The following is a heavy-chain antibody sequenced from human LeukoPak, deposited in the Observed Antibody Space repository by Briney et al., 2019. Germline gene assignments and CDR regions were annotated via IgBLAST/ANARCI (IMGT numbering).Heavy chain of an antibody. CDR1: GGSISTYY. Sequence: KPSETLSLTCTVSGGSISTYYWSWIRQPAGKGLEWIGRIYTGGSTNYNPSLKSRVTMSIETPKNQFSLKLNSVTAADTAVYYCAQGGTPNWFDPWGQGTLVTVSS. J-gene: IGHJ5*02. D-gene: IGHD3-16*01. V-gene: IGHV4-4*07. CDR3: AQGGTPNWFDP. CDR2: IYTGGST.